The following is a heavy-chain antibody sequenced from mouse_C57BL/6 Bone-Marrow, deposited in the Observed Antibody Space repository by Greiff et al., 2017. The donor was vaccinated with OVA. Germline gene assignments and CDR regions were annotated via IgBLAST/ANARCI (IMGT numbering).Heavy chain of an antibody. Sequence: DVQLQESGGGLVKPGGSLKLSCAASGFTFSSYAMSWVRQTPEKRLEWVATISDGGSYTYYPDNVKGRFTISRDNAKNNLYLQMSHLKSEDTAMYYCARDRLRRFAYWGQGTLVTVSA. V-gene: IGHV5-4*01. CDR2: ISDGGSYT. J-gene: IGHJ3*01. CDR1: GFTFSSYA. CDR3: ARDRLRRFAY. D-gene: IGHD2-4*01.